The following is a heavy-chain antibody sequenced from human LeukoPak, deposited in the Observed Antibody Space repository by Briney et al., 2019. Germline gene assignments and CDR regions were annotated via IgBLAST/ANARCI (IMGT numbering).Heavy chain of an antibody. CDR1: GGSISSGSYY. D-gene: IGHD3-16*02. V-gene: IGHV4-61*02. CDR3: ARSGTGYRAYYYYMDV. J-gene: IGHJ6*03. CDR2: IYTSGST. Sequence: SETLSLTCTVSGGSISSGSYYWSWIRQPAGKGLEWIGRIYTSGSTNYNPSLKSRVTISVDTSKNQFSLKLSSVTAADTAVYYCARSGTGYRAYYYYMDVWGKGTTVTVSS.